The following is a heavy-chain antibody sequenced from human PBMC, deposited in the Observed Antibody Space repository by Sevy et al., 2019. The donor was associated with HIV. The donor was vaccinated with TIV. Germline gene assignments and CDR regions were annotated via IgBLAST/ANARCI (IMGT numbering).Heavy chain of an antibody. Sequence: GGSLRLSCAASGFTFSSYTMNWVRQAPGKGLEWVSSISGSSNYIYYGDSVKGRFTIPRDNAKNSVYLQMNSLRAEDTAAYYCARPYGSGSWEAFDIWGQGTMVTVSS. J-gene: IGHJ3*02. D-gene: IGHD3-10*01. CDR2: ISGSSNYI. CDR3: ARPYGSGSWEAFDI. V-gene: IGHV3-21*01. CDR1: GFTFSSYT.